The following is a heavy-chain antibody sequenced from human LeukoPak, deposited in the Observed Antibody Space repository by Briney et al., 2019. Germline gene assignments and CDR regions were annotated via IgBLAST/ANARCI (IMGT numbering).Heavy chain of an antibody. CDR3: ATYYDFWSGYPN. D-gene: IGHD3-3*01. CDR2: IYYSGST. V-gene: IGHV4-59*08. J-gene: IGHJ4*02. CDR1: GGSISSYY. Sequence: SETLSLTCTVSGGSISSYYWSWIRQPPGKGLEWIGYIYYSGSTNYNPSLKSRVTISVDTSKNQFPLKLSSVTAADTAVYYCATYYDFWSGYPNWGQGTLVTVSS.